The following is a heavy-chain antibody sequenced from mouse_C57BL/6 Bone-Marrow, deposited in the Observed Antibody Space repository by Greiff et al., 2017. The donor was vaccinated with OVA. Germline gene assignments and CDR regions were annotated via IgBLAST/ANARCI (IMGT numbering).Heavy chain of an antibody. CDR1: GYTFTDYY. CDR2: INPYNGGT. CDR3: ARWLYGRGSSYAMDD. J-gene: IGHJ4*01. D-gene: IGHD2-1*01. V-gene: IGHV1-19*01. Sequence: EVQLVESGPVLVKPGASVKMSCKASGYTFTDYYMNWVKQSHGKSLEWIGVINPYNGGTSYNQKFKGKATLTVDKSSSTAYMELNSLTSEDSAVYYCARWLYGRGSSYAMDDWGQGTSVTVSS.